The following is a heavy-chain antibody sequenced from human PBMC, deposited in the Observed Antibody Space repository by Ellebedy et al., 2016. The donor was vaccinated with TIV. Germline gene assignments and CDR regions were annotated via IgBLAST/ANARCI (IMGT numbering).Heavy chain of an antibody. J-gene: IGHJ6*03. CDR2: IGSTITTI. Sequence: GESLKISCAASGFTFSSYSMNWVRQAPGKGLEWVSYIGSTITTIYYADSVKGRFTISRDNAKNSLCLQMNSLRAEDTAVYYCARPVAASIYYMDVWGKGTTVTVSS. D-gene: IGHD2-15*01. CDR1: GFTFSSYS. V-gene: IGHV3-48*04. CDR3: ARPVAASIYYMDV.